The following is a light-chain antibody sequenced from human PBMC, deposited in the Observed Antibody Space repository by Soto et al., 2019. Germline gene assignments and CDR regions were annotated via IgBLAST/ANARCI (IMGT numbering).Light chain of an antibody. V-gene: IGKV3-20*01. Sequence: EIVLTQSPGTLSLSPGERATLSCRTSQSVSSSVLAWYQQRPGQAPRLLIYEASSRATGIPDRFSGSGSGTDFTLTISRLEPEDFAVYYCKQYNNWPPMYTFGQGTKLEIK. CDR3: KQYNNWPPMYT. CDR2: EAS. J-gene: IGKJ2*01. CDR1: QSVSSSV.